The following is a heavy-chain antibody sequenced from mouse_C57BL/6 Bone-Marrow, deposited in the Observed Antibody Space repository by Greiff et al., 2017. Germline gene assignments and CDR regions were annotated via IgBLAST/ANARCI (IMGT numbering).Heavy chain of an antibody. CDR1: GYTFTSYW. J-gene: IGHJ4*01. D-gene: IGHD1-1*01. CDR3: AGDYYDHYYAMDY. V-gene: IGHV1-72*01. CDR2: IDPNSGGT. Sequence: VKLQQPGAELVKPGASVKLSCKASGYTFTSYWMHWVKQRPGRGLEWIGRIDPNSGGTKYNEKFKGKATLTVDKPSSTAYMQLSSLTSEDSAVYYCAGDYYDHYYAMDYWGQGTSVTVSS.